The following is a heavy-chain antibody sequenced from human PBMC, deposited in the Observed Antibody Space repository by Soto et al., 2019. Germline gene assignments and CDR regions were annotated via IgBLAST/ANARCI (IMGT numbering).Heavy chain of an antibody. Sequence: QVQLQESGPGLVKPSETLSLTCTVSGGSISSYYWSWIRQPPGKGLEWIGYIYYSGSTNYNPSLKSRVTISVDTSKNQFSLKLSSVTAADTAVYYCARSNVLLWFGELLYSTAAFDIWGQGTMVTVSS. D-gene: IGHD3-10*01. CDR2: IYYSGST. CDR3: ARSNVLLWFGELLYSTAAFDI. V-gene: IGHV4-59*01. J-gene: IGHJ3*02. CDR1: GGSISSYY.